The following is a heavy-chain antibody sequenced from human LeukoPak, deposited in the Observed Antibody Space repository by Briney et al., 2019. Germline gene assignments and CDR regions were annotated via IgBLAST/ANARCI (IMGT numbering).Heavy chain of an antibody. CDR3: ARDPDNKEFDY. CDR2: INAGNGNT. Sequence: ASVKVSCKASGYTFTSYGISWVRQAPGQRLEWMGWINAGNGNTKYSQKFQGRVTITRDTSASTAYMELSSLRSEDTAVYYCARDPDNKEFDYWGQGTLVTVSS. J-gene: IGHJ4*02. D-gene: IGHD1-1*01. CDR1: GYTFTSYG. V-gene: IGHV1-3*01.